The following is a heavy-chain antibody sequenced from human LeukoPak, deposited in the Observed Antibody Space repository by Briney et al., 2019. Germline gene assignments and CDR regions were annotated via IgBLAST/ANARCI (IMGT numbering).Heavy chain of an antibody. CDR3: AKGGSYYYDTSGYFGY. D-gene: IGHD3-22*01. CDR1: GLTFSNFA. Sequence: GGSLRLSCAASGLTFSNFAMNWVRQAPGKGLEWVSGISGSGGSTYYAASVKGRFTISRDNSKNTLYLQMNSLRAEDTAVYYCAKGGSYYYDTSGYFGYWGQGTLVTVSS. J-gene: IGHJ4*02. CDR2: ISGSGGST. V-gene: IGHV3-23*01.